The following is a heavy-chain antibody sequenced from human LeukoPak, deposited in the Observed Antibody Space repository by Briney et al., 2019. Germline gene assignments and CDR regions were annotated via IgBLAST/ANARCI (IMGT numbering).Heavy chain of an antibody. D-gene: IGHD2-2*01. Sequence: GRSLRLSCAASGFTFDTYGMHWVRQAPGKGLEWVAVISHDGVDKYYADSVKGRFTISRDNSKNTVSLQVNSLRAEDTAAYYCAKGGYCSATRCYVGKGMDDWGQGTLVTVSS. CDR2: ISHDGVDK. J-gene: IGHJ4*02. CDR3: AKGGYCSATRCYVGKGMDD. V-gene: IGHV3-30*18. CDR1: GFTFDTYG.